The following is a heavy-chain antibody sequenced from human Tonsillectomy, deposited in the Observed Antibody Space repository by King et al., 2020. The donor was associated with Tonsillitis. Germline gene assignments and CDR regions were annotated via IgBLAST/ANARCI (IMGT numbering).Heavy chain of an antibody. CDR2: IKHDGSDT. Sequence: VQLVESGGGLVQPGGSLRLSCAASDLTFSTYWMSWIRQAPGKGLEWVANIKHDGSDTTYVDSVKGRFTVSRDNAKNSLYLEMNRLRAEDTALYYCARNPAWGAVDSWGQGALVTVSS. D-gene: IGHD1-26*01. CDR1: DLTFSTYW. V-gene: IGHV3-7*01. J-gene: IGHJ4*02. CDR3: ARNPAWGAVDS.